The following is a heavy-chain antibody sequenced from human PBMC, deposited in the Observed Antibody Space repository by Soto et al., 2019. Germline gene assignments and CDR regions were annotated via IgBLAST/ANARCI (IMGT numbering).Heavy chain of an antibody. J-gene: IGHJ4*02. CDR2: IFHSGST. CDR1: GGSISSGGYS. Sequence: SETLSLTCAVSGGSISSGGYSWSWIRQPPGKGLEWIGYIFHSGSTNYNPSLKSRVTISVDTSKNQFSLKLSSVTAADTAVYYCARRWGTSFDFWGQGTLVTVSS. V-gene: IGHV4-30-2*02. CDR3: ARRWGTSFDF. D-gene: IGHD7-27*01.